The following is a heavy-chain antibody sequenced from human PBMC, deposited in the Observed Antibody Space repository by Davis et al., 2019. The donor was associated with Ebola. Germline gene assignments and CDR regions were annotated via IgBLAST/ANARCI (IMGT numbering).Heavy chain of an antibody. CDR2: INPNSGGT. CDR1: GYTFTGYY. Sequence: ASVKVSCKASGYTFTGYYMQWVRQAPGQGLEWMGWINPNSGGTNYAQKFQGRVTMTRDTSISTAYMELSSLRSDDTAVYYCARARGGTEYDAFDIWGQGTMVTVSS. D-gene: IGHD2-8*02. J-gene: IGHJ3*02. CDR3: ARARGGTEYDAFDI. V-gene: IGHV1-2*02.